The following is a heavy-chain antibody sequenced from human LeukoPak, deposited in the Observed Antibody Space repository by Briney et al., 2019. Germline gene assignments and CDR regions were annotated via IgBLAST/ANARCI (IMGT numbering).Heavy chain of an antibody. D-gene: IGHD5-12*01. CDR2: FDPEDGVT. Sequence: ASVKVSCKVSGYTLTELSMHWVRQAPGKGLEWMGGFDPEDGVTIYAQKFQGRVTMTEDTSTDTAYMELSSLRSEDTAVYYCATRSGYSGYDYGNWYFDLWGRGTLVTVSS. J-gene: IGHJ2*01. V-gene: IGHV1-24*01. CDR1: GYTLTELS. CDR3: ATRSGYSGYDYGNWYFDL.